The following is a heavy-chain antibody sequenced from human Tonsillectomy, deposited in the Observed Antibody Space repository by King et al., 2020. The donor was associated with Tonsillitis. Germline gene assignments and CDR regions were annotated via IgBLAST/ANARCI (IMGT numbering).Heavy chain of an antibody. CDR3: ARDGDGVWSMGV. J-gene: IGHJ6*02. Sequence: VQLVESGGGLVQPGGSLSLSCAASGFTFSDYSMNWVRQDPGKGLEWVSYITSSSSTKYYADSVKGRFTISRDNAKNSLYLQMNSLRDEDTAVYYCARDGDGVWSMGVWGQGTTVTVS. CDR1: GFTFSDYS. V-gene: IGHV3-48*02. CDR2: ITSSSSTK. D-gene: IGHD2-8*01.